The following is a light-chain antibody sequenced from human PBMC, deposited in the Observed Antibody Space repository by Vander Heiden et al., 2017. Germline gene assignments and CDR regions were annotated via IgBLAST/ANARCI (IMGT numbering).Light chain of an antibody. V-gene: IGLV8-61*01. CDR1: SGSVSPRYY. CDR3: VLYMGSGIWV. J-gene: IGLJ3*02. CDR2: STN. Sequence: QTVVTQEPSFSVSPGGTVTLPCGLSSGSVSPRYYPSWYQQTPGQAPRTLIYSTNTRSSGVSDRFSGSSLGNKAALTITGAQADDESDYYCVLYMGSGIWVFGGGTKLTVL.